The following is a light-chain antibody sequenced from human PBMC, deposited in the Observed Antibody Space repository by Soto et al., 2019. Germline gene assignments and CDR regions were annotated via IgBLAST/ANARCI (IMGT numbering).Light chain of an antibody. Sequence: AIRMTQSPSSLSAPTGDRVTIACRASQDIGSVLAWYQQKAGKAPKLLIYVASALQTGVPSRFSGSGSGTDFTLTISRLQSEDSATYYCQQYYSYPRTFGQGTKVDSK. CDR2: VAS. V-gene: IGKV1-8*01. J-gene: IGKJ1*01. CDR1: QDIGSV. CDR3: QQYYSYPRT.